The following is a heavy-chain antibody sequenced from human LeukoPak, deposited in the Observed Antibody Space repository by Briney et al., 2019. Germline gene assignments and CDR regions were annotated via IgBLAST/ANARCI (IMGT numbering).Heavy chain of an antibody. CDR1: GGSISSYY. J-gene: IGHJ5*02. D-gene: IGHD2-15*01. CDR2: IYTSGST. V-gene: IGHV4-4*07. Sequence: PSETLSLTCTVPGGSISSYYWSWIRQPAGKGLEWIGRIYTSGSTNYNPSLKSRVTMSVDTSKNQFSLKLSSVTAADTAVYYCARDRDKDHSDNWFDPWGQGTLVTVSS. CDR3: ARDRDKDHSDNWFDP.